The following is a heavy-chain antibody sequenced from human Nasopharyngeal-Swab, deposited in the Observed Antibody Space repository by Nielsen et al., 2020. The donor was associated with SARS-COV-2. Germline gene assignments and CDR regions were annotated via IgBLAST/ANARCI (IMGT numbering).Heavy chain of an antibody. Sequence: GESLKISCAASGFTFSSYAMSWVRQAPGKGLEWVSAINGSGGSTYYADSVKGRFTISRDNSKNTLYLQMNSLRAEDTAVYYCAKVNYGSGSYHWFDPWGQGTLVTVSS. CDR3: AKVNYGSGSYHWFDP. CDR1: GFTFSSYA. CDR2: INGSGGST. D-gene: IGHD3-10*01. J-gene: IGHJ5*02. V-gene: IGHV3-23*01.